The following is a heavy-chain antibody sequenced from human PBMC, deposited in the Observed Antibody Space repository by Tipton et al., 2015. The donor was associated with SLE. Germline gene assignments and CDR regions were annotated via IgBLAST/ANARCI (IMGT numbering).Heavy chain of an antibody. V-gene: IGHV3-48*03. Sequence: GSLRLSCAASGFTFSSYEMNWVRQAPGKGLEWVSYISSSGSTIYYADSVKGRFTISRDNAKNSLYLQMNSLRAEDTAVYYCARGYCSGGSCSYWYFDLWGRGTLVTVSS. CDR1: GFTFSSYE. CDR2: ISSSGSTI. D-gene: IGHD2-15*01. J-gene: IGHJ2*01. CDR3: ARGYCSGGSCSYWYFDL.